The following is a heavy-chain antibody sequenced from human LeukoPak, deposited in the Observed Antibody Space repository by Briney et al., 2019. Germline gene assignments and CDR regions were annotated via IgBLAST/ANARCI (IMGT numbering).Heavy chain of an antibody. V-gene: IGHV4-61*02. CDR3: ARDRIVPAAIKGYYYYMDV. D-gene: IGHD2-2*01. CDR2: IYTSGST. Sequence: ASQTLSLTCTVSGGSISSGSYYWSWIRQPAGKGLEWIGRIYTSGSTNYNPSLKSRVTISVDTSKNQFSLKLSSVTAADTAVYYCARDRIVPAAIKGYYYYMDVWGKGTTVTVSS. CDR1: GGSISSGSYY. J-gene: IGHJ6*03.